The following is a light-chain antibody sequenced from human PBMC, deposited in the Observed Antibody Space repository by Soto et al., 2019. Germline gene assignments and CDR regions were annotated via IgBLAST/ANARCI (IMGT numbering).Light chain of an antibody. Sequence: EVVLTQSPGTLSLSPGERATISCRASQSVSNYLAWYQQRPGQPPRLLIYDASTRATGIPARFSGSGSGTDFTLTISSLEPEDFAVYYCQPRGFSFGGGTKVEIK. CDR1: QSVSNY. V-gene: IGKV3-11*01. CDR2: DAS. CDR3: QPRGFS. J-gene: IGKJ4*01.